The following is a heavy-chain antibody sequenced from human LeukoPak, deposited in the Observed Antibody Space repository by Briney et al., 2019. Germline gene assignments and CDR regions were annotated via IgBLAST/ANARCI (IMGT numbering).Heavy chain of an antibody. CDR3: ARPGSGSPSDY. CDR2: IYPGDSDT. Sequence: GESLKISCKGSGYNFTNYWIGWVRQMPGEDLEWMGIIYPGDSDTRYSPSFQGQVTISADKSISTAYLQWGSLKASDTAMYYCARPGSGSPSDYWGQGTLVTVSS. J-gene: IGHJ4*02. D-gene: IGHD3-10*01. V-gene: IGHV5-51*01. CDR1: GYNFTNYW.